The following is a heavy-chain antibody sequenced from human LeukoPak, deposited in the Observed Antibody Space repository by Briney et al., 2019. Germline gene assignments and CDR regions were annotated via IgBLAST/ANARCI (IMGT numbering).Heavy chain of an antibody. CDR1: GGSISSYY. V-gene: IGHV4-4*07. CDR3: ARETRAAAGTSYYFDY. CDR2: IYTSGST. Sequence: PSETLSLTCTVSGGSISSYYWSWIRQPAGKGLEWIGRIYTSGSTNYNPSLKSRVTISVDTSKNQFSLKLSSVTAADTAVYYCARETRAAAGTSYYFDYWGQGTLVTVSS. J-gene: IGHJ4*02. D-gene: IGHD6-13*01.